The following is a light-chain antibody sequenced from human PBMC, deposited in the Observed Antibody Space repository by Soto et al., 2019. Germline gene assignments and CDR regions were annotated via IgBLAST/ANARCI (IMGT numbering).Light chain of an antibody. CDR1: TSNIGSNS. Sequence: QSVLTQPPSVSAAPGQRVTISCSGSTSNIGSNSVSWYQQLPGTAPKLLIYDNNQRPSGIPDGFSGSKSGTSATLGITGLQPGDEADYYCGTWDNSLSAWVFGGGTKLTVL. J-gene: IGLJ3*02. CDR2: DNN. V-gene: IGLV1-51*01. CDR3: GTWDNSLSAWV.